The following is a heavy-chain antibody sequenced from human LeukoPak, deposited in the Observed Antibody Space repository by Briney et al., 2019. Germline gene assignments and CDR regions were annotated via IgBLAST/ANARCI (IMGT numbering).Heavy chain of an antibody. CDR3: ARGPTRYGSGSYYNYWFDP. CDR2: INPNSGGT. J-gene: IGHJ5*02. D-gene: IGHD3-10*01. Sequence: ASVKVSCKASGYTFTGYYMHWVRQPPGQGLEWMGWINPNSGGTNYAQKFQGRVTMTRDTSISTAYMELSRLRSDDTAVYYCARGPTRYGSGSYYNYWFDPWGQGTLVTVSS. CDR1: GYTFTGYY. V-gene: IGHV1-2*02.